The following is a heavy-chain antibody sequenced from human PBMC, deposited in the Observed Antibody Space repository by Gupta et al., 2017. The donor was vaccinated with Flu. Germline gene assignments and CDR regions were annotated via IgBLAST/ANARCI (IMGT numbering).Heavy chain of an antibody. J-gene: IGHJ2*01. CDR3: ARLQLGQLWYFDL. D-gene: IGHD5-18*01. CDR2: IYDSGGT. Sequence: IRQPPGKCLELIGSIYDSGGTCYNASLKSRVTISVDTSNNRFSLKLSSVTAADTAVYYCARLQLGQLWYFDLWGRGTLVTGAS. V-gene: IGHV4-39*01.